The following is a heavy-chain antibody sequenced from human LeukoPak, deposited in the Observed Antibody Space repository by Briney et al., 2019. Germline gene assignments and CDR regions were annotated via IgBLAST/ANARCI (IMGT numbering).Heavy chain of an antibody. V-gene: IGHV3-30-3*01. CDR1: GFTFSSYA. J-gene: IGHJ5*02. CDR2: ISYDGSNK. CDR3: ARDSAGYYDFWSAWFDP. Sequence: PGGSLRLSCAASGFTFSSYAMHWVRQAPGKGLEWVAVISYDGSNKYYADSVKGRFTISRDNPKNTLYLQMNSLRAEDTAVYDCARDSAGYYDFWSAWFDPWGQGTLVTVSS. D-gene: IGHD3-3*01.